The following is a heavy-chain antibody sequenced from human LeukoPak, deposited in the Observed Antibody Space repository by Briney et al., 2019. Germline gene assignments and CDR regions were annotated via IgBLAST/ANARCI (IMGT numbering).Heavy chain of an antibody. CDR3: ARGPELGYCTSTRCYHFDY. J-gene: IGHJ4*02. CDR1: GFTFSDYY. Sequence: PGGSLRLSCAVSGFTFSDYYMIWIRQAPGEGLEWVSYFSSSSSYKNYAVSVKARFTISRDNAKHSLYLKINSLRAEDSAMYHFARGPELGYCTSTRCYHFDYWGQGTLVTVSS. V-gene: IGHV3-11*05. CDR2: FSSSSSYK. D-gene: IGHD2-2*01.